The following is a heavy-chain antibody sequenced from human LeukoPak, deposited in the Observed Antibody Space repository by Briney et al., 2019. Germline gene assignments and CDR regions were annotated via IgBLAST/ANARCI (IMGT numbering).Heavy chain of an antibody. J-gene: IGHJ4*02. CDR1: GFTFSNYG. Sequence: AGGSLRLSCAASGFTFSNYGMSWVRQAPGKGLEWVSAISGSGGSTYYADSVKGRFTISRDNSKNTLYLQMNSLRAEDTAVYYCAKVRFGVTARYYFDYWGQGTLVTVSS. CDR3: AKVRFGVTARYYFDY. V-gene: IGHV3-23*01. D-gene: IGHD3-10*01. CDR2: ISGSGGST.